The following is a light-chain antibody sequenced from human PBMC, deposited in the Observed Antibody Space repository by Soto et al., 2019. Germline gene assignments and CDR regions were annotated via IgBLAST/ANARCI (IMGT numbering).Light chain of an antibody. V-gene: IGKV1-39*01. CDR3: QQSYRTPPIT. CDR2: AAS. CDR1: QSISSY. J-gene: IGKJ5*01. Sequence: DIQMTQSPSSLSASAGDRVTLTCRASQSISSYLTWYQQKPGKAPTLLIYAASTLQTGIPARFSGSGSGTDFTLTISSLQPEDFATYYCQQSYRTPPITFGQGTRLE.